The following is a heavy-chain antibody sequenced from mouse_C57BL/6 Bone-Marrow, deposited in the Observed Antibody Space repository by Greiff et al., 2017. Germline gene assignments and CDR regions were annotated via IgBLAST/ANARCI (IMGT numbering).Heavy chain of an antibody. Sequence: ESGPELVKPGASVKISCKASGYSFTGYYMNWVKQSPEKSLEWIGEINPSTGGTTYNQKFKAKATLTVDKSSSTAYMQLKSLTSEDSAVYYCARSTMVTYYCDYWGQGTTLTVSS. CDR1: GYSFTGYY. J-gene: IGHJ2*01. D-gene: IGHD2-2*01. CDR3: ARSTMVTYYCDY. V-gene: IGHV1-42*01. CDR2: INPSTGGT.